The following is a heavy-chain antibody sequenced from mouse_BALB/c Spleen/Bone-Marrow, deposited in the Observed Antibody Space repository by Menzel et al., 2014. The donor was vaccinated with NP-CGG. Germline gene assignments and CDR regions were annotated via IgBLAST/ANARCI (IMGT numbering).Heavy chain of an antibody. CDR3: VRAYGSSYAMDY. D-gene: IGHD1-1*01. J-gene: IGHJ4*01. CDR1: GFTFSSYA. CDR2: ISSGGNYT. Sequence: EVKLVESGGGLVKPGGSLKLSCAASGFTFSSYAMSWVRQSPEKRLEWVAEISSGGNYTYYPDTVTGRSTISRDNAKNILYLEMSSLRSDDTAMYYCVRAYGSSYAMDYWGQGTSVTVSS. V-gene: IGHV5-9-4*01.